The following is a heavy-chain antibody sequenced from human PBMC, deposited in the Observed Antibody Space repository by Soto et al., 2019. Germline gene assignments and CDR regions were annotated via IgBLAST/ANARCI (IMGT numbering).Heavy chain of an antibody. CDR2: ITAYNGNT. V-gene: IGHV1-18*01. D-gene: IGHD2-15*01. J-gene: IGHJ6*02. CDR3: ARALVVVAASNEYYYYGMDV. Sequence: ASVKVSCKASGGTFSSYAISWVRQAPGQGLEWMGWITAYNGNTNYAQKFQGRVTMTTDTSTRTAYMELRSLRSDDTAIYYCARALVVVAASNEYYYYGMDVWGQGTTVTVSS. CDR1: GGTFSSYA.